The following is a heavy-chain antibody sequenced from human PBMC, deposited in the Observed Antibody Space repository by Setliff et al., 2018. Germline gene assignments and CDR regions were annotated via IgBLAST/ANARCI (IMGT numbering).Heavy chain of an antibody. Sequence: PGGSLRLSCAASGFTFSKYEMNWVRRAPGKGLEWVSYINITGSPTYYADSVKGRFTISRDNAKNTLSLQMDSLTVADTGIYYCARALGGISAAGNNWLDSWGQGTLVTVSS. CDR1: GFTFSKYE. CDR3: ARALGGISAAGNNWLDS. D-gene: IGHD6-13*01. J-gene: IGHJ5*01. CDR2: INITGSPT. V-gene: IGHV3-48*03.